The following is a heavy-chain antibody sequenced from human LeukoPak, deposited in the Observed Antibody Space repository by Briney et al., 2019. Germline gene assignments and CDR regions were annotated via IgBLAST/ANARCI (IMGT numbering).Heavy chain of an antibody. CDR2: VNHSGGT. CDR3: ARQRYTRGTSYNWFDP. D-gene: IGHD1-14*01. J-gene: IGHJ5*02. Sequence: SETLSLTCAVYGGSFSGYYWSWIRQRPGKGLEWIGEVNHSGGTNYNPSLKSRFIISVDTSKNQFSLKLSSVTAADSAIYYCARQRYTRGTSYNWFDPWGQGTLVTVSS. V-gene: IGHV4-34*01. CDR1: GGSFSGYY.